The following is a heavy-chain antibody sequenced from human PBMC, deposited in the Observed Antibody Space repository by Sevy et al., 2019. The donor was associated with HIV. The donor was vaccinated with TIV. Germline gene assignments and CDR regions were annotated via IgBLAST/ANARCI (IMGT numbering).Heavy chain of an antibody. J-gene: IGHJ4*02. Sequence: GGSLRLSCLGSGFTFSTHTMQWVRQAPGKGLEWVALIYPDGSRQIYTDSLKGRFTISRDNSKNTLFLQMNDLRTEDTAAYCCARALSGGSWYSGFWGQGTQVTVSS. D-gene: IGHD6-13*01. V-gene: IGHV3-30*07. CDR3: ARALSGGSWYSGF. CDR2: IYPDGSRQ. CDR1: GFTFSTHT.